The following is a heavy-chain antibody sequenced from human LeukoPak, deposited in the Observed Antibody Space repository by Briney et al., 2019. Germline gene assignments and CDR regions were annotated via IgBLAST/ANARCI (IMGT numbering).Heavy chain of an antibody. CDR1: GYTFTSYD. Sequence: GASVKVSCKASGYTFTSYDINWVRQATGQGLEWIGGMNPNSGNTGYAQKFQGRVTMTRNTSISTAYMELSSLRSEDTAVYYCARRQQLVRPYYYYYMDVWGKGTTVTVSS. D-gene: IGHD6-13*01. CDR2: MNPNSGNT. CDR3: ARRQQLVRPYYYYYMDV. J-gene: IGHJ6*03. V-gene: IGHV1-8*01.